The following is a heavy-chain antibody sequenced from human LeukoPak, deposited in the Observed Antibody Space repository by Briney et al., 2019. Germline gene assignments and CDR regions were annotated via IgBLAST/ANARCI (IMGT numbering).Heavy chain of an antibody. V-gene: IGHV4-59*12. CDR1: GGSISSYY. CDR2: IYYSGST. Sequence: PSETLSLTCTVSGGSISSYYWSWIRQPPGKGLEWIGYIYYSGSTNYNPSLKSRVTISVDTSKNQFSLKLSSVTAADTAVYYCAREQPSGSYLVDYWGQGTLVTVSS. D-gene: IGHD1-26*01. J-gene: IGHJ4*02. CDR3: AREQPSGSYLVDY.